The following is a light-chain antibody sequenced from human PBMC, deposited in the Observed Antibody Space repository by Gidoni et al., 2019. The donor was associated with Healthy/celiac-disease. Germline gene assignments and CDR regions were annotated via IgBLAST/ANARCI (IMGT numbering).Light chain of an antibody. J-gene: IGKJ2*04. CDR1: QSISSY. V-gene: IGKV1-39*01. CDR3: QQSYSTPCR. CDR2: AAS. Sequence: DIQMTQSPSSLSASVGDTVTITCRASQSISSYLNWYQQKPGKAPKLLIYAASSLQSGVPSRFSGSGSGTDFTLTISSLQPEDFATYYCQQSYSTPCRFGQGTKLEIK.